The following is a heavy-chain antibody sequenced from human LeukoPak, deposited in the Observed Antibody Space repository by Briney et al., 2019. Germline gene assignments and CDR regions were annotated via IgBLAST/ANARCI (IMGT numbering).Heavy chain of an antibody. CDR1: GGSISSYY. D-gene: IGHD2-2*01. Sequence: KPSETLSLTCTVSGGSISSYYWSWIRQPAGKGLEWIGRIYTSGSTNYNPSLKSRVTMSVDTSKNQFSLKLSSVTAADTAVYYCARSIVVVPAASGVGNWFDPWGQGTLVTVSS. CDR2: IYTSGST. CDR3: ARSIVVVPAASGVGNWFDP. J-gene: IGHJ5*02. V-gene: IGHV4-4*07.